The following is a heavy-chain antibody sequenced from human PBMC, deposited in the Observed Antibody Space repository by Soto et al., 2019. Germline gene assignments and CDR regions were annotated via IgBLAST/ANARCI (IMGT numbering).Heavy chain of an antibody. D-gene: IGHD1-1*01. V-gene: IGHV4-31*03. CDR2: IYYSGST. Sequence: QVQLQESGPGQVKPSQTLSLTCTVSGGSVNSGGYHWSWIRQHPGKGLEWIGDIYYSGSTFYNPSLQSRLTISIDTSTNHFPLHLSAPTAADTAVYYCARAPIHNWNYGGMDVWGQGTTVTVSS. CDR1: GGSVNSGGYH. CDR3: ARAPIHNWNYGGMDV. J-gene: IGHJ6*02.